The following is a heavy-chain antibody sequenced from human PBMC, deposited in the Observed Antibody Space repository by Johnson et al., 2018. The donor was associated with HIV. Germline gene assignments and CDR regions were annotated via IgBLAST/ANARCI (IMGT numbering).Heavy chain of an antibody. CDR3: ALTDYGDYPQRVPDAFDI. V-gene: IGHV3-30*02. CDR2: IRYDGSNK. J-gene: IGHJ3*02. CDR1: GFTLSTYA. Sequence: QVQLVESGGGLVQPGGSLGLSCAASGFTLSTYAMTLVRQAPGKGLEWVAFIRYDGSNKYYADSVKGRFTISRDNSKNTLYLQMNSLRAEDTAVYYCALTDYGDYPQRVPDAFDIWGQGTMVTVSS. D-gene: IGHD4-17*01.